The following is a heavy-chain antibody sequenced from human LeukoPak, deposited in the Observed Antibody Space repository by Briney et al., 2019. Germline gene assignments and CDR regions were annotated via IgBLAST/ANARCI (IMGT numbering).Heavy chain of an antibody. CDR2: IKEDGSVK. V-gene: IGHV3-7*01. CDR1: GFTFSTYA. Sequence: AGSLRLSCEASGFTFSTYAMSWVRQAPGQGLEWLANIKEDGSVKKYVDSVKGRFTISRDNAKNSLYMQMNSLRAEDKAVYYCMAESSSPWEGYWGQGTLVTVSS. D-gene: IGHD6-6*01. J-gene: IGHJ4*02. CDR3: MAESSSPWEGY.